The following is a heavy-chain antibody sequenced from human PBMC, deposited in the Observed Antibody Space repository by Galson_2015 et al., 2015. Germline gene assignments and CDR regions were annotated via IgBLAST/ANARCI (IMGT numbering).Heavy chain of an antibody. CDR2: IWYDGSNK. CDR1: GFTFSSYG. J-gene: IGHJ3*02. V-gene: IGHV3-33*01. Sequence: SLRLSCAASGFTFSSYGMHWVRQAPGKGLEWVAVIWYDGSNKYYADSVKGRFTISRDNSKNTLYLQMNSLRAEDTAVYYCARDKAAAGNGAFDIWGQGTMVTVSS. CDR3: ARDKAAAGNGAFDI. D-gene: IGHD6-13*01.